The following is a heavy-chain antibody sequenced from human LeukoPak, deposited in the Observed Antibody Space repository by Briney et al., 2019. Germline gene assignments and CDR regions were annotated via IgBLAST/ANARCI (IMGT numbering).Heavy chain of an antibody. D-gene: IGHD3-10*01. CDR1: GFTFDDYA. CDR3: SKDPHYNTLSGYFDG. CDR2: ISWNSGYI. V-gene: IGHV3-9*01. Sequence: GGSLKLSCAAPGFTFDDYAMHWVRQGPGRGLEWVPGISWNSGYIGYADSVKGRFTISRDNAKNSLYLQMNSLTAEDTALYYCSKDPHYNTLSGYFDGGGQGTLVTVSS. J-gene: IGHJ4*02.